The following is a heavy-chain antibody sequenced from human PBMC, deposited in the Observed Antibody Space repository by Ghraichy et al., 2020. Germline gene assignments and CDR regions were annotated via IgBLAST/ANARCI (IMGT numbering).Heavy chain of an antibody. J-gene: IGHJ4*02. V-gene: IGHV3-48*02. CDR3: ARDWGGRYSSGWYFDY. CDR2: ISSSSSTI. D-gene: IGHD6-19*01. Sequence: GGSLRLSCAASGFTFSSYSMNWVRQAPGKGLEWVSYISSSSSTIYYADSVKGRFTISRDNAKNSLYLQMNSLRDEDTAVYYCARDWGGRYSSGWYFDYWGQGTLVTVSS. CDR1: GFTFSSYS.